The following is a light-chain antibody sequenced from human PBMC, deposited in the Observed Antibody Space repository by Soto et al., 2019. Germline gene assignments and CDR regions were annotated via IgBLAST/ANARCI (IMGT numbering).Light chain of an antibody. V-gene: IGKV2-30*01. CDR2: KVS. CDR3: MQGTHLNT. Sequence: DVVMTQSPLSLPVTLGQPASISCRSSQSLVYSDGNTYLNWFQQRPGQSPRRLIYKVSNRDSGVPDRFSGSGSGTDFTLKISRVEAEDVGVYYCMQGTHLNTFCQGTKLEIK. J-gene: IGKJ2*01. CDR1: QSLVYSDGNTY.